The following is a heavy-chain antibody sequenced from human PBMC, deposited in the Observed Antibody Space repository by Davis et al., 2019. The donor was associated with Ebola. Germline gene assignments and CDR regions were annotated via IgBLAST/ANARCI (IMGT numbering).Heavy chain of an antibody. J-gene: IGHJ4*02. CDR1: GFTVGSSY. CDR3: ARDKGVTACDH. D-gene: IGHD2-21*02. V-gene: IGHV3-66*02. CDR2: IYSVGST. Sequence: PGGSLRLSCVASGFTVGSSYMNWVRQAPGKGLEWVSVIYSVGSTYYADSVKGRFTISRDNSKNTVYLQMDSLRVEDTAVFYCARDKGVTACDHWGQGTLVTVSS.